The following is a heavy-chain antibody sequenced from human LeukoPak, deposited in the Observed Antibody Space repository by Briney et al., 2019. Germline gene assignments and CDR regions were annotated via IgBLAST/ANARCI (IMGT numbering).Heavy chain of an antibody. J-gene: IGHJ4*02. V-gene: IGHV4-39*06. CDR3: ARVAFLGGNPGGGDY. D-gene: IGHD4-23*01. CDR2: IYYSGST. Sequence: SETLSLTCTVSGGSISSSSYYWGWIRQPPGKGLEWIGSIYYSGSTYYNPSLKSRVTISVDTSKNQFPLKLSSVTAADTAVYYCARVAFLGGNPGGGDYWGQGTLVTVSS. CDR1: GGSISSSSYY.